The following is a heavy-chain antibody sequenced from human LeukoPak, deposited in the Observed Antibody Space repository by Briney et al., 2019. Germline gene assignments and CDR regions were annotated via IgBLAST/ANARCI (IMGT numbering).Heavy chain of an antibody. CDR3: ARGHLIAAAQRPFDY. V-gene: IGHV4-59*01. Sequence: SETLSLTCIVSGGSISSYYWGWIRQPPGKGLEWIGYIYYSGSTNYNPSLKSRVTISAVTFKNQFSLKLSSVTAADTAVYYCARGHLIAAAQRPFDYWGQGTLVTVSS. CDR2: IYYSGST. CDR1: GGSISSYY. J-gene: IGHJ4*02. D-gene: IGHD6-13*01.